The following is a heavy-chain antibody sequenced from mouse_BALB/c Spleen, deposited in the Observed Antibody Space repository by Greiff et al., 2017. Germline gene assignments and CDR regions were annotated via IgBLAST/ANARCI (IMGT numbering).Heavy chain of an antibody. CDR2: ISSGGSYT. D-gene: IGHD2-4*01. J-gene: IGHJ4*01. Sequence: EVKLVESGGGLVKPGGSLKLSCAASGFTFSSYAMSWVRQSPEKRLEWVAEISSGGSYTYYPDTVTGRFTISRDNAKNTLYLEMSSLRSEDTAMYYCAGDDGLREAMDYWGQGTSVTVSS. CDR1: GFTFSSYA. V-gene: IGHV5-9-4*01. CDR3: AGDDGLREAMDY.